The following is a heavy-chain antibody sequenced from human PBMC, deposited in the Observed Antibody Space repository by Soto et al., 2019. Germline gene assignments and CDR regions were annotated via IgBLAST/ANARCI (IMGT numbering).Heavy chain of an antibody. J-gene: IGHJ4*02. CDR3: AKDVIAVAGPLGFDY. Sequence: QVQLVESGGGVVQPGRSLRLSCAASGFTFGSYGMHWVRQAPGKGLEWVAVISYDGSNKYYADSVKGRFTISRDNSKNTLYLQMNSLRAEDTAVYYCAKDVIAVAGPLGFDYWGQGTLVTVSS. D-gene: IGHD6-19*01. CDR1: GFTFGSYG. CDR2: ISYDGSNK. V-gene: IGHV3-30*18.